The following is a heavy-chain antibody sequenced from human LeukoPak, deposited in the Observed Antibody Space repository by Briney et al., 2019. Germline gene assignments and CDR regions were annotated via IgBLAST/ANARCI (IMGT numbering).Heavy chain of an antibody. CDR1: GFTLSSYA. V-gene: IGHV3-30*04. Sequence: GGSLRLSCAASGFTLSSYAMHWVRQAPGKGLVWVAVISYDGSHKYYADSVKGGFTIFRDNSKNTLYLQMNSLRAEDTAVYDCAGIAVAQFDYWGQGTLVTVSS. J-gene: IGHJ4*02. D-gene: IGHD6-19*01. CDR3: AGIAVAQFDY. CDR2: ISYDGSHK.